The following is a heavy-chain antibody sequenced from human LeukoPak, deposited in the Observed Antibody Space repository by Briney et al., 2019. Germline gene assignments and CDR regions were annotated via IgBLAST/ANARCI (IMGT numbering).Heavy chain of an antibody. CDR1: GFTFSSYG. V-gene: IGHV3-30*02. D-gene: IGHD4-23*01. CDR2: IRYDGSNK. Sequence: PGGSLRLSCAASGFTFSSYGMHWVRQAPGKGLEWVAFIRYDGSNKYYADSVKGRFTISRDNSKNTLYLQMNSPRTEDTAVYYCANLNGGNSASLDYWGQGTLVTVSS. CDR3: ANLNGGNSASLDY. J-gene: IGHJ4*02.